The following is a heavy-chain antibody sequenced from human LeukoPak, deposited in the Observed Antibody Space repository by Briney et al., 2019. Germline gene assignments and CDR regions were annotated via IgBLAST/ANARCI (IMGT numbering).Heavy chain of an antibody. D-gene: IGHD2-21*02. Sequence: PGGSLRLSCAASGFTFSSYGMHWVRQAPGKGLEWVAVISYDGSNKYYTDSVKGRFTISRDNSKNTLYLQMNSLRAEDTAMYYCAKDWGGVTAMEWGQGNLVTVSA. CDR3: AKDWGGVTAME. CDR1: GFTFSSYG. V-gene: IGHV3-30*18. J-gene: IGHJ4*02. CDR2: ISYDGSNK.